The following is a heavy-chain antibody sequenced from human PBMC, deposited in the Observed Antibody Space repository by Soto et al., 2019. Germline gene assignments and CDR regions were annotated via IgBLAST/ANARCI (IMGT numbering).Heavy chain of an antibody. CDR2: IYYSGST. V-gene: IGHV4-39*07. CDR1: GGSISSSSYY. CDR3: ARVGYSDGSGYNTFNI. D-gene: IGHD3-22*01. J-gene: IGHJ3*02. Sequence: SETLSLTCTVSGGSISSSSYYWGWIRQPPGKGLEWIGSIYYSGSTYYNPSLKSRVTISVDTSKNHFSLKLSSVTAADTAVYYGARVGYSDGSGYNTFNICGQGTMVT.